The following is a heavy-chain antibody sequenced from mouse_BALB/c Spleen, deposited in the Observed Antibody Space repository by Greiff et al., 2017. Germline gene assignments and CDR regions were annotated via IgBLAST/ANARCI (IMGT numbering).Heavy chain of an antibody. V-gene: IGHV1-5*01. CDR3: TRSYSSSYEECAY. Sequence: EVQLQQSGAELAKPGASVKMSCKASGYTFTSYWMHWVKQRPGQGLEWIGAIYPGNSDTSYNQKFKGKAKLTAVTSASTAYMEHSSLTNEDSAVYDCTRSYSSSYEECAYWGQGTLVTVSA. CDR1: GYTFTSYW. J-gene: IGHJ3*01. D-gene: IGHD1-1*01. CDR2: IYPGNSDT.